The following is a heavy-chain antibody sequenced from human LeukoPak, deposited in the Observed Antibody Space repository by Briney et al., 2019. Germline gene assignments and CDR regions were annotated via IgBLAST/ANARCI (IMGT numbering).Heavy chain of an antibody. D-gene: IGHD3-22*01. CDR3: ARAPYYYDSSGLDY. Sequence: GGSLRLSCAASGFTFSDYYMSWIRQAPGKGLEWVSYISTTSSFTNYADSVKGRFTISRDNAKNSLYLQMNSLRAEDTAVYYCARAPYYYDSSGLDYWGQGTLVTVSS. CDR2: ISTTSSFT. J-gene: IGHJ4*02. V-gene: IGHV3-11*05. CDR1: GFTFSDYY.